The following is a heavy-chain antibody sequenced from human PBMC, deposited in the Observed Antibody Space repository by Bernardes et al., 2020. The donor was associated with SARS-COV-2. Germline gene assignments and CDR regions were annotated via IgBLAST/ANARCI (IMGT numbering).Heavy chain of an antibody. J-gene: IGHJ6*02. CDR3: VRERIRMIRGILAYGMDV. CDR2: IYASGSV. V-gene: IGHV4-4*07. CDR1: GDSMDDYY. Sequence: SEPLSLTCTVSGDSMDDYYWSWVRQPAGKGLEWIGRIYASGSVKFNDTLRSRASMSMDTSKRQFSLTLNFMTAADTAIYYCVRERIRMIRGILAYGMDVWGQGTTVTVSS. D-gene: IGHD3-10*01.